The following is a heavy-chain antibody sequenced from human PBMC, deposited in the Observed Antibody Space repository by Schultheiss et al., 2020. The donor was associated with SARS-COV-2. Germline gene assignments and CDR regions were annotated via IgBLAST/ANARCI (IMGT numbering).Heavy chain of an antibody. CDR3: ARVVGATISP. V-gene: IGHV1-2*02. J-gene: IGHJ5*02. Sequence: ASVKVSCKASGGTFSSYAISWVRQAPGQGLEWMGWINPNSGGTNYAQKFQGRVTMTRDTSISTAYMELSRLRSDDTAVYYCARVVGATISPWGQGTLVTVSS. CDR1: GGTFSSYA. CDR2: INPNSGGT. D-gene: IGHD1-26*01.